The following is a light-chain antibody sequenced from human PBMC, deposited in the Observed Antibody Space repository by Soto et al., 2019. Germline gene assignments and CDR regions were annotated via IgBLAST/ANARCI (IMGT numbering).Light chain of an antibody. CDR3: SSYTSSSIDYV. CDR2: EVS. CDR1: SSDVGGYNY. V-gene: IGLV2-14*01. J-gene: IGLJ1*01. Sequence: QSALTQPASVSGSPGQSITISCTGTSSDVGGYNYVSWYQQHPGKAPKLMIYEVSNRPSGASNRFSGSKSGNTASLTISGLQAEDEADYYCSSYTSSSIDYVFGTGTKLTVL.